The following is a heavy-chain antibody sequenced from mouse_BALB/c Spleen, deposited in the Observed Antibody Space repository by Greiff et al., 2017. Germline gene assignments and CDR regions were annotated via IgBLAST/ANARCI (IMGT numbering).Heavy chain of an antibody. CDR2: ILPGSGST. J-gene: IGHJ3*01. CDR1: GYTFSSYW. CDR3: ASPTPGFAY. Sequence: VQGVESGAELMKPGASVKISCKATGYTFSSYWIEWVKQRPGHGLEWIGEILPGSGSTNYNEKFKGKATFTADTSSNTAYMQLSSLTSEDSAVYYCASPTPGFAYWGQGTLVTVSA. V-gene: IGHV1-9*01.